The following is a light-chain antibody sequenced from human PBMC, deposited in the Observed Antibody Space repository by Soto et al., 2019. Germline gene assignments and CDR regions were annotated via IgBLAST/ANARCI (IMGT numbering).Light chain of an antibody. CDR3: QQYHSYWT. CDR1: QSISRW. V-gene: IGKV1-5*01. Sequence: DIQMTQSPSTLSASVGDTVTVTCRASQSISRWMAWYQQKPGKAPKLLIFDVSSLESGVPQRFSGSGSGTEFTLTISSLQTDDFSTYYCQQYHSYWTFGQGTKVDIK. J-gene: IGKJ1*01. CDR2: DVS.